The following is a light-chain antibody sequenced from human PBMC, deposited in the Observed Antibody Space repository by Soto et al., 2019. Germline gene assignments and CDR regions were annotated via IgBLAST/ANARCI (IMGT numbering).Light chain of an antibody. Sequence: EIVLTQSPGTLSLSPGERANLSCRASQTIGSSQLAWYQQKPGQAPKVLIYGASSRATGIPDRFSGSGSGTDFTLTISRLEPEDFAVYYCQQYGDSRTFGQGTKVEIK. CDR2: GAS. CDR1: QTIGSSQ. V-gene: IGKV3-20*01. CDR3: QQYGDSRT. J-gene: IGKJ1*01.